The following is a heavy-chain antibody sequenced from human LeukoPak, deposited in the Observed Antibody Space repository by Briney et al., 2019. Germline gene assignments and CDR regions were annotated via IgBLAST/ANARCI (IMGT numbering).Heavy chain of an antibody. CDR2: INPSGGST. V-gene: IGHV1-46*01. Sequence: GASVKVSCKASGYTFTSYYMHWVRQAPGQGLEWMGIINPSGGSTSYAQKFQGRVTMARDTSTSTVYMELSSLRSEDTAVYYCARGPGASSYYYYYYMDVWGKGTTVTVSS. J-gene: IGHJ6*03. CDR1: GYTFTSYY. CDR3: ARGPGASSYYYYYYMDV. D-gene: IGHD1-14*01.